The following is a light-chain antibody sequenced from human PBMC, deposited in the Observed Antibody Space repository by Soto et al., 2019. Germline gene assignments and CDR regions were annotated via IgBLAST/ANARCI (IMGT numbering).Light chain of an antibody. CDR2: GAS. CDR3: QQYGSPLT. J-gene: IGKJ4*01. V-gene: IGKV3-20*01. Sequence: EIVLTQSPGTLSLSPGERATLSCRASQSVSSSYLAWYQQKPGQAPRLLIYGASSRATGIPDRLSGSASGTDFTLTISRMEPEDSAVYYCQQYGSPLTFGGGTKVDIK. CDR1: QSVSSSY.